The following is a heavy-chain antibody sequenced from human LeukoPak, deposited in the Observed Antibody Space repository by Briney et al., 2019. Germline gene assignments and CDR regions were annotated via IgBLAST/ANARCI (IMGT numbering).Heavy chain of an antibody. V-gene: IGHV3-33*01. Sequence: GGSLRLSCAASGFTFSSYGMHWVRQAPGKGLEWVAVIWYDGSNKYYADSVKGRFIISRDNSKNTLYLQMNSLRADDTAVYRCARDRGSYLQPTDYWGQGTLVTVSS. J-gene: IGHJ4*02. CDR1: GFTFSSYG. CDR3: ARDRGSYLQPTDY. D-gene: IGHD1-26*01. CDR2: IWYDGSNK.